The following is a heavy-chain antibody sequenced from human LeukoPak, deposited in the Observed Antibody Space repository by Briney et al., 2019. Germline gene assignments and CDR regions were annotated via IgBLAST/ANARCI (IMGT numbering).Heavy chain of an antibody. CDR2: IWYDGSNK. CDR3: ARSYYYDSSHTVDY. CDR1: GFTFSSYG. J-gene: IGHJ4*02. D-gene: IGHD3-22*01. Sequence: GGSLRLSCAASGFTFSSYGMHWVRQAPGKELEWVAVIWYDGSNKYYADSVKGRFTISRDNSKNTLYLQMNSLRAEDTAVYYCARSYYYDSSHTVDYWGQGTLVTVSS. V-gene: IGHV3-33*01.